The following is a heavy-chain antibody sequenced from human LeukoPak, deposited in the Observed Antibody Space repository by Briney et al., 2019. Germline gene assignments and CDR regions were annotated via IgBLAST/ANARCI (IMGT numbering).Heavy chain of an antibody. V-gene: IGHV4-39*07. CDR1: GGSISSNSYY. D-gene: IGHD3-16*02. CDR2: IYYSGST. Sequence: PSETLSLTCTVSGGSISSNSYYWGWIRQPPGKGLEWIGSIYYSGSTYYNPSLKSRVTISVDTSKNQFSLKLSSVTAADTAVYYCATYDYVWGSYRQAYFDYWGQGTLVTVSS. J-gene: IGHJ4*02. CDR3: ATYDYVWGSYRQAYFDY.